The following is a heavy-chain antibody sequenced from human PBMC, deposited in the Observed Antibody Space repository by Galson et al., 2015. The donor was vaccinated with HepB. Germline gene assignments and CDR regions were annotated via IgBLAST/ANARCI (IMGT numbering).Heavy chain of an antibody. D-gene: IGHD3-3*01. CDR2: INPGNGNT. Sequence: SVKVSCKASGSTLTTYPIHWVRQAPGQRPEWMGWINPGNGNTRYSQKFRGRVTFTSDTSVTTAFMDLSSLRSEDTALYFCARVPFGAMDYWGQGTLVTVSS. V-gene: IGHV1-3*01. J-gene: IGHJ4*02. CDR3: ARVPFGAMDY. CDR1: GSTLTTYP.